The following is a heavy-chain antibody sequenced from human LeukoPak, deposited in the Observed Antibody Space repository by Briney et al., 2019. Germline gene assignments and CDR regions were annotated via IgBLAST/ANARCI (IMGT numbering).Heavy chain of an antibody. V-gene: IGHV3-73*01. CDR1: GLPFSGSA. CDR2: IRSKANSYAT. J-gene: IGHJ4*02. Sequence: GGPLRLSCGASGLPFSGSAMHWVRPASGKGLEWVGRIRSKANSYATAYAASVKGRFTISRDDSKNTAYLQMNSLKTEHTAVYYCTRLGTVAVDYFDYWGQGTLVTVSS. D-gene: IGHD6-19*01. CDR3: TRLGTVAVDYFDY.